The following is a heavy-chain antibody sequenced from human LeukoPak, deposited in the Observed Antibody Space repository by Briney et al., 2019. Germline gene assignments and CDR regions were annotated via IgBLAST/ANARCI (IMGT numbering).Heavy chain of an antibody. CDR3: ARDRVGDTYGYYYGMDV. J-gene: IGHJ6*02. V-gene: IGHV1-46*01. CDR2: INPSGGST. D-gene: IGHD3-10*01. CDR1: GYTFTIYY. Sequence: ASVKVSCKASGYTFTIYYMHCMRQAPGQGPEWMGIINPSGGSTRYAQKFQGRVTMTTDTSTSTVYMELSSLRSEDTAVCYCARDRVGDTYGYYYGMDVWGQGTTVTVSS.